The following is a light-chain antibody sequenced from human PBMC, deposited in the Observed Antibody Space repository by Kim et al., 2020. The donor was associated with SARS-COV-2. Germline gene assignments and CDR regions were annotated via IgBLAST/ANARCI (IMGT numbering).Light chain of an antibody. CDR1: QGISSH. V-gene: IGKV1-39*01. J-gene: IGKJ3*01. CDR3: QQSYITPFT. CDR2: AAS. Sequence: DIQMTQSPSSLSASVGDRVTITCRTTQGISSHLNWYQQKPGRAPKLLISAASTLQGGVPSRFSGSGSETDFTLTISSLQPEDFATYFCQQSYITPFTIGPGNKVDIQ.